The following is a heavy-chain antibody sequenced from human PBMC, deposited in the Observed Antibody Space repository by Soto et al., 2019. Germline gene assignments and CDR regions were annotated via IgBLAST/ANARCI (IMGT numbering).Heavy chain of an antibody. Sequence: SETLSLTCTVSGASFSSYYWGWIRQPPGKGLEWIGYIYYSGSTTNNPSPKSRVTISVDKSKNQFSLKLSSVTAADTAVYYCARVVVGYCSGGSCRLFYFDYWGQGTLVTSPQ. J-gene: IGHJ4*02. CDR1: GASFSSYY. D-gene: IGHD2-15*01. CDR2: IYYSGST. V-gene: IGHV4-59*12. CDR3: ARVVVGYCSGGSCRLFYFDY.